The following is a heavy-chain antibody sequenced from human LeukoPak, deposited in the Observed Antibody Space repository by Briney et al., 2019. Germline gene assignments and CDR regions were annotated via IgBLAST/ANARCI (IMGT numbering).Heavy chain of an antibody. J-gene: IGHJ4*02. Sequence: PGGSLRLSCAASGVTFSSYWMSWVRQAPGKGLEWVANIKEDGSEKYYVDSVKGRFTISRDNSKNTLYLQMSSLRAEDTAVYYCAKERAAVALFFDYWGQGTLVTVSS. CDR2: IKEDGSEK. D-gene: IGHD6-19*01. V-gene: IGHV3-7*01. CDR3: AKERAAVALFFDY. CDR1: GVTFSSYW.